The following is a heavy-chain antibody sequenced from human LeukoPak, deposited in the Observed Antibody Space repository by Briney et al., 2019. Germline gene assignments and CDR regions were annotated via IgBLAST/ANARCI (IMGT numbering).Heavy chain of an antibody. J-gene: IGHJ6*03. V-gene: IGHV4-61*02. Sequence: SETLSLTCTVSGGSISSDRHYWSWIRQSAGKGLEWIGRIYPSGSTNYKSSLKSRVTLSLDTTKNQISLRLTSVSGADTAIYYCARSGPYYYDYFMDVWGKGTTVTISS. CDR3: ARSGPYYYDYFMDV. CDR2: IYPSGST. CDR1: GGSISSDRHY.